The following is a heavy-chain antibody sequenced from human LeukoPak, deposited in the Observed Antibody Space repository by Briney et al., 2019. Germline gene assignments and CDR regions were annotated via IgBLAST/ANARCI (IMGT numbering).Heavy chain of an antibody. J-gene: IGHJ4*02. CDR1: GFTFSRYS. V-gene: IGHV3-21*01. CDR2: ISPDSNYI. Sequence: GGSLRLSCAASGFTFSRYSMSWVRQAPGKGLEWVSAISPDSNYIYYADSVEGRFTISRDNAKNSLYLQMNSLRVEDTAVYYCAREPSDSYPFDYWGQGTLVTVSS. D-gene: IGHD2-15*01. CDR3: AREPSDSYPFDY.